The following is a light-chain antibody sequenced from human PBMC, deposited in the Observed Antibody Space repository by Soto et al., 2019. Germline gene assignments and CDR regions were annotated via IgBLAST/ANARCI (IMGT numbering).Light chain of an antibody. V-gene: IGKV1-27*01. CDR1: QGISNY. CDR3: QKYNSAPRT. CDR2: AAS. J-gene: IGKJ1*01. Sequence: DIQMTQSPCSLSASVGDRVTITCRASQGISNYLAWYQQKPGKVPKLLIYAASTSQSGVPSRFSGSGSGTDFTLTISSLQPEDVATYYCQKYNSAPRTFGQGTKVDIK.